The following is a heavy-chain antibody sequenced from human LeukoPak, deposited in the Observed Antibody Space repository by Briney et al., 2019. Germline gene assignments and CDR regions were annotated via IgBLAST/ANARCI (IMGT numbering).Heavy chain of an antibody. J-gene: IGHJ4*02. CDR2: IYHSGST. Sequence: SETLSLTCAVSGGSISSSNWWSWVRQPPGKGLEWIGEIYHSGSTNYNPSLKSRVTISVDKSKNQFSLKLSSVTAADTAVYYCASLVVVAATIYFDYWGQGILVTVSS. CDR3: ASLVVVAATIYFDY. CDR1: GGSISSSNW. D-gene: IGHD2-15*01. V-gene: IGHV4-4*02.